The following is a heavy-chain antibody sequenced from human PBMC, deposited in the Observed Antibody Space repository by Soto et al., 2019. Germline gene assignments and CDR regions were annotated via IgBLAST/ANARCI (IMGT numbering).Heavy chain of an antibody. CDR2: ISGSGGST. V-gene: IGHV3-23*01. CDR3: ARRGSGSYYDY. D-gene: IGHD1-26*01. Sequence: EVQLLESGGGLVQPGGSLRLSCAASGFTFSSYAMRGVRQAPVKGLEWVSAISGSGGSTYYADSVKGRFTISRDNSKNTLYRQMNSLRSEDTAVYYCARRGSGSYYDYWGQGTLVTVSS. J-gene: IGHJ4*02. CDR1: GFTFSSYA.